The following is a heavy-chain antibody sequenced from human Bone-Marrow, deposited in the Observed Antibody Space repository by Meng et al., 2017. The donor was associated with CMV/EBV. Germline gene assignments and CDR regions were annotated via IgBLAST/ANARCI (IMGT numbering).Heavy chain of an antibody. CDR1: GYTFTGYY. Sequence: SVKVSCKASGYTFTGYYMHWVRQAPGQGLEWMGGIIPIFGTANYAQKFQGRVTITTDESTSTAYMELSSLRSEDTAVYYCARGPGLRLHWYFDLWGRGTLV. J-gene: IGHJ2*01. CDR2: IIPIFGTA. D-gene: IGHD1-14*01. V-gene: IGHV1-69*05. CDR3: ARGPGLRLHWYFDL.